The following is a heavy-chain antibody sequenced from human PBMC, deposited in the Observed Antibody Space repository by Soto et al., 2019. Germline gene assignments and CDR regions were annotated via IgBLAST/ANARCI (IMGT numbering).Heavy chain of an antibody. Sequence: SETLSLTCTVSGGSGISSSYYWGWVRQPPGKGLEWIGSVYYSGSTYYNPSLESRVTISVDKSKNQFSLKLMSLSAADTAVYYCARSPIQLWSPEFDYWGQGTLVTVSS. V-gene: IGHV4-39*01. J-gene: IGHJ4*02. CDR3: ARSPIQLWSPEFDY. D-gene: IGHD5-18*01. CDR1: GGSGISSSYY. CDR2: VYYSGST.